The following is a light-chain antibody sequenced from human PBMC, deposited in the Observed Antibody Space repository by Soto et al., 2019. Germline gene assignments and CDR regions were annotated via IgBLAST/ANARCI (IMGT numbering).Light chain of an antibody. V-gene: IGKV4-1*01. CDR3: QQYKSVPPGT. J-gene: IGKJ1*01. CDR2: WAS. Sequence: RTHSLDSLAVSLGERASINCKSSQTLFNSTNKNFLAWYQQKPGQSPKLLIYWASTRESGVPDRFSGSGSGTDFILTITSLQPEDVAVYYCQQYKSVPPGTFGQGTKVDIK. CDR1: QTLFNSTNKNF.